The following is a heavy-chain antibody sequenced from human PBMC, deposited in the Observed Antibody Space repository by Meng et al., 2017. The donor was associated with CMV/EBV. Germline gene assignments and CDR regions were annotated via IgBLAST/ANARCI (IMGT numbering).Heavy chain of an antibody. D-gene: IGHD1-7*01. Sequence: GESLKISCAASGFTVSSNYMSWVRQAPGKGLEWISVIYIRGGTFYADAVKGRFTISRDNSKNVLYLEMNNVGVEDTAVYYCARDPGNWNYDYWGQGTLVTVSS. J-gene: IGHJ4*02. CDR3: ARDPGNWNYDY. V-gene: IGHV3-53*01. CDR2: IYIRGGT. CDR1: GFTVSSNY.